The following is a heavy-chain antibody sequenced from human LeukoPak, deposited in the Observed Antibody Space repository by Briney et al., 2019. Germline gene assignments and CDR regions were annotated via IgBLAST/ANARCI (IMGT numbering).Heavy chain of an antibody. CDR3: TTIIAVAGLFDY. D-gene: IGHD6-19*01. V-gene: IGHV3-15*01. Sequence: PGGSLRLSCAASGFTFSIYGMGWVRQAPGKGLEWVGRIKSKTDGGTTDYAAPVKGRFTISRDDSKNTLYLQMNSLKTEDTAVYYCTTIIAVAGLFDYWGQGTLVTVSS. CDR1: GFTFSIYG. CDR2: IKSKTDGGTT. J-gene: IGHJ4*02.